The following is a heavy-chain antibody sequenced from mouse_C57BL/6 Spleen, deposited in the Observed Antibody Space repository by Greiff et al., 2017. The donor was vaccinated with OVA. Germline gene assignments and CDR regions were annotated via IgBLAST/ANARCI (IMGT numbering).Heavy chain of an antibody. J-gene: IGHJ3*01. D-gene: IGHD2-1*01. CDR3: AIGDGNYEWFAY. V-gene: IGHV1-74*01. CDR1: GYTFTSYW. CDR2: IHPSDSDT. Sequence: QVQLKQPGAELVKPGASVKVSCKASGYTFTSYWMHWVKQRPGQGLEWIGRIHPSDSDTNYNQKFKGKATLTVDKSSSTAYMQLSSLTSEDSAVYYCAIGDGNYEWFAYWGQGTLVTVSA.